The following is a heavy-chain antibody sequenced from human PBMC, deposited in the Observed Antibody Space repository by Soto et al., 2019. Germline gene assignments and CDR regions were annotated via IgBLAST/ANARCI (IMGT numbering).Heavy chain of an antibody. D-gene: IGHD1-26*01. CDR3: AKDRDYSIVGTNTEALDY. J-gene: IGHJ4*02. V-gene: IGHV3-23*01. CDR1: GFIFSSYV. CDR2: ISGSCDGT. Sequence: GGSLRLSCAASGFIFSSYVMSWVRQAPGKGLEWVSAISGSCDGTFYAGSVMGRFTISRDNNKKTLYLQMNSLRAEDTAVYYCAKDRDYSIVGTNTEALDYWGQGTMVTVXS.